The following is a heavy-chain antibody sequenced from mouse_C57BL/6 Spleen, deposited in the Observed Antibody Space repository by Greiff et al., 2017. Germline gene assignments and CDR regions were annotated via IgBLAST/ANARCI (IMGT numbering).Heavy chain of an antibody. J-gene: IGHJ2*01. CDR1: GYSFTGYY. CDR3: ARGPVDY. V-gene: IGHV1-42*01. CDR2: INPSTGGT. Sequence: EVQLQQSGPELVKPGASVKISCKASGYSFTGYYMNWVKQSPEKSLEWIGEINPSTGGTTYNQKFKAKATLTVDKSSSTAYMQLKSLTSEDSAVYYCARGPVDYWGQGTTLTVSS.